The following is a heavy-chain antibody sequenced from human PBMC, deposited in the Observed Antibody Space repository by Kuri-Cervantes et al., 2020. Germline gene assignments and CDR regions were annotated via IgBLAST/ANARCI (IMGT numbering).Heavy chain of an antibody. D-gene: IGHD3-10*01. CDR2: IYHSGST. J-gene: IGHJ5*02. Sequence: GSLRLSCTVSGGSVSSGSSYWSWIRQPPGKGLEWIGYIYHSGSTNYNSSPKSPVTISVDTSKNQFSLKLSSVTAADTAVYYCARAVTMVRGVMYWFDPWGQGTLVTVSS. CDR1: GGSVSSGSSY. CDR3: ARAVTMVRGVMYWFDP. V-gene: IGHV4-61*01.